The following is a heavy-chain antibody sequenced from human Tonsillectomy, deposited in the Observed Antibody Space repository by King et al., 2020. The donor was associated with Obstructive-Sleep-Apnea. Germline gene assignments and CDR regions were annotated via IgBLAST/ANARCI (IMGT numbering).Heavy chain of an antibody. CDR2: IDPTGAAT. V-gene: IGHV1-46*01. J-gene: IGHJ4*02. CDR3: ARDRWVRSRGTPDY. D-gene: IGHD3-16*01. Sequence: QLVQSGAEVKKPGASVKVSCKASGYTFTINYVHWVRQAPGQGLEWMGVIDPTGAATTYSQKFQGRVTMTCDTSTGTVHMELSSLRSEDTAVYYCARDRWVRSRGTPDYWGQGTLVTVSS. CDR1: GYTFTINY.